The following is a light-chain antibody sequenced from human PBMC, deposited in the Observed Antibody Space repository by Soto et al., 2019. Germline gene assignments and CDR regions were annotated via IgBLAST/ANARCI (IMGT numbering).Light chain of an antibody. V-gene: IGLV2-11*01. J-gene: IGLJ2*01. CDR2: DVS. CDR1: SSDVGGYNY. CDR3: CSYAGSSTLV. Sequence: QSALTQPRSVSGSPGQSVTISCTGTSSDVGGYNYVSWYQQYPGKAPKLIIYDVSQRPSGVPDRFSGSKSGNTASLTISGLQAEDEADYYCCSYAGSSTLVFGGGTKLTVL.